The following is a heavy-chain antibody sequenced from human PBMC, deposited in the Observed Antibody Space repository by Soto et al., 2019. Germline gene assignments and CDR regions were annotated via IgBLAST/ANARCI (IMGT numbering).Heavy chain of an antibody. CDR3: AREGDAFGAPFDH. CDR2: IHYSGST. V-gene: IGHV4-30-4*01. Sequence: QVQLQESGPGLVKSSQTLSLTCTVSGGSISSGDYYWSWIRQPPGKGLEWIGYIHYSGSTHYSPSLESRVTISVDASKNQFSLKVRSLTAADTAVYYCAREGDAFGAPFDHWGQGTLVTVSS. CDR1: GGSISSGDYY. J-gene: IGHJ4*02. D-gene: IGHD3-10*01.